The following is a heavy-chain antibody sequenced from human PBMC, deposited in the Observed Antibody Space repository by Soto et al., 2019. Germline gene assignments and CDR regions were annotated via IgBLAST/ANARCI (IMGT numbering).Heavy chain of an antibody. CDR1: GYTLTELS. CDR2: FDPEDGET. Sequence: ASVKVSCKVSGYTLTELSMHWVRQAPRKGLEWMGGFDPEDGETIYAQKFQGRVTMTEDTSTDTAYMELSSLRSEDTAVYYWATYSIFTVTYFDYWGQGTLVTVSS. D-gene: IGHD4-17*01. CDR3: ATYSIFTVTYFDY. J-gene: IGHJ4*02. V-gene: IGHV1-24*01.